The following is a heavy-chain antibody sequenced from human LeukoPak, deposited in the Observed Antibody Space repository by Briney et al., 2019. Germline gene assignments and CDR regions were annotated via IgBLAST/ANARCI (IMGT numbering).Heavy chain of an antibody. CDR1: GGSVSSGNYD. D-gene: IGHD6-13*01. CDR2: IYYSGST. Sequence: PSQTLSLTCTVSGGSVSSGNYDWGWIRQPPGKGLERIVYIYYSGSTNYNPSLKSRVTISVDTSKNQFSLRLSSVTAADTAVYYCARAGRIGAAMGLTDVWGQGTTVTVSS. J-gene: IGHJ6*02. V-gene: IGHV4-61*01. CDR3: ARAGRIGAAMGLTDV.